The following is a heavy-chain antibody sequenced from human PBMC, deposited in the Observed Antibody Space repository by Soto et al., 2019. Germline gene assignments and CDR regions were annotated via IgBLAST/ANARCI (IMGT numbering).Heavy chain of an antibody. CDR2: INHSGST. CDR1: GGSFSGYY. J-gene: IGHJ3*02. Sequence: QVQLQQWGAGLLKPSETLSLTCAVYGGSFSGYYWSWIRQPPGKGLEWIGEINHSGSTNYNPSLKSRVTISVDTSKNQFSLKLSSVTAADTAVHYCAREDCSGGSCYSDAFDIWGQGTMVTVSS. CDR3: AREDCSGGSCYSDAFDI. D-gene: IGHD2-15*01. V-gene: IGHV4-34*01.